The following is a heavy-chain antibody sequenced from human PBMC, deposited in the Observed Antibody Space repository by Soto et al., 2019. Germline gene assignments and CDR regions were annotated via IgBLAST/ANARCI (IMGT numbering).Heavy chain of an antibody. J-gene: IGHJ4*02. CDR1: GVTMSHGGYS. CDR3: ARVTFLIVGSVFSTPFDF. Sequence: SETLSLSCTVSGVTMSHGGYSWSWIREPPGKGLEWLGSISHSGTTTYYPSLKSRVNVSVDTSKNLFSLRLSSVTAADTAIYFCARVTFLIVGSVFSTPFDFWGQGTLVTVSS. V-gene: IGHV4-61*03. CDR2: ISHSGTT. D-gene: IGHD3-3*01.